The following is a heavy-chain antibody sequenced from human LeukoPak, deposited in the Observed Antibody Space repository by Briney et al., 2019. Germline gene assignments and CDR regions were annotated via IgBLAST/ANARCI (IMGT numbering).Heavy chain of an antibody. CDR3: ARENSSGWYEVAGGFDY. D-gene: IGHD6-19*01. Sequence: GGSLRLSCAVSGITLSNYAMSWVRQAPGKGLEWVAGISGSGGGTHYADSVKGRFTISRDNPKNTLYLQMNNLRAGDTAVYFCARENSSGWYEVAGGFDYWGQGTLVTVSS. V-gene: IGHV3-23*01. J-gene: IGHJ4*02. CDR1: GITLSNYA. CDR2: ISGSGGGT.